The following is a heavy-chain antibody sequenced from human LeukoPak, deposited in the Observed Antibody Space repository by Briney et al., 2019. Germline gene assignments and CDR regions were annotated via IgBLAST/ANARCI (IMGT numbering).Heavy chain of an antibody. J-gene: IGHJ6*03. CDR3: AKAAAGSQHSYYYYYYLDV. Sequence: ASVKVSCKASGGTFSSYAISWVRQAPGQGLEWMGGIIPIFGTANYAQKFQGRVTITADESTSTAYMELSSLRSEDTAVYYCAKAAAGSQHSYYYYYYLDVWGTGTTVTISS. V-gene: IGHV1-69*13. CDR1: GGTFSSYA. D-gene: IGHD6-13*01. CDR2: IIPIFGTA.